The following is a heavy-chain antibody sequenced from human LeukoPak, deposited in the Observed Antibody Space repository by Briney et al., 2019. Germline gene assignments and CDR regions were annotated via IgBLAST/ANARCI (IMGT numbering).Heavy chain of an antibody. D-gene: IGHD4-23*01. CDR1: GGSISSGDYY. CDR3: ARDDGGNSSAFDI. V-gene: IGHV4-30-4*02. CDR2: IYYSGST. J-gene: IGHJ3*02. Sequence: SETLSLTCTVSGGSISSGDYYWSWIRQPPGKGLEWIGYIYYSGSTYYNPSLKSRVTISVDTSKNQFSLKLSSVTAADTAVYYCARDDGGNSSAFDIWGQGTMVTVSS.